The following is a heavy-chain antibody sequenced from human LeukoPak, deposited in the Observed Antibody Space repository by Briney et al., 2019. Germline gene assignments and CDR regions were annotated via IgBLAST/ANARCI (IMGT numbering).Heavy chain of an antibody. V-gene: IGHV4-39*01. CDR2: IYYSGST. CDR3: ARHPVGIAAAGSFDY. D-gene: IGHD6-13*01. J-gene: IGHJ4*02. CDR1: GGSIGSSYYY. Sequence: PSETLSLTCTVSGGSIGSSYYYWSWIRQPPGKGLEWIGSIYYSGSTYYNPSLKSRVTISVDTSKNQFSLKLSSVTAADTAVYYCARHPVGIAAAGSFDYWGQGTLVTVSS.